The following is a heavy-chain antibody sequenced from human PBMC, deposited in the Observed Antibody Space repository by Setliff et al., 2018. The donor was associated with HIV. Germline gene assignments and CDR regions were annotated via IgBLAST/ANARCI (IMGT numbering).Heavy chain of an antibody. CDR1: GDSVSSDTAA. J-gene: IGHJ4*02. Sequence: SQTLSLTCAISGDSVSSDTAAWNWIRQSSSRGLEWLGRTYYRSKWYNDYAPSVKSRIGINPDTSKNQFSLQLNSVTPDDTAVYFCARASKYGVRYYFDYWGLGTLVTVSS. CDR2: TYYRSKWYN. V-gene: IGHV6-1*01. CDR3: ARASKYGVRYYFDY. D-gene: IGHD4-17*01.